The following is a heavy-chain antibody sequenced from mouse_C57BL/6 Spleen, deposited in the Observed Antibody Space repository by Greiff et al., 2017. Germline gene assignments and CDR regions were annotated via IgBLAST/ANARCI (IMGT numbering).Heavy chain of an antibody. CDR2: ISDGGSYT. Sequence: DVKLVESGGGLVKPGGSLKLSCAASGFTFSSYAMSWVRQTPEKRLEWVATISDGGSYTYYPDNVKGRFTISRDNAKNNLYLQMSHLKSEDTAMYYCAREGGGGYFDVWGTGTTVTVAS. J-gene: IGHJ1*03. V-gene: IGHV5-4*01. CDR3: AREGGGGYFDV. CDR1: GFTFSSYA.